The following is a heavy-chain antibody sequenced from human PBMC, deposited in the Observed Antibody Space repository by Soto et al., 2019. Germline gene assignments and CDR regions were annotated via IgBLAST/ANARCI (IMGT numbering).Heavy chain of an antibody. CDR1: GYTFTGYY. J-gene: IGHJ6*02. Sequence: ASVKVSCKAPGYTFTGYYMHWVRQAPGQGLEWMGWINPNSGGTNYAQKFQGRVTMTRDTSISTAYMELSRLRSDDTAVYYCARSYAIREGQLWSTNYYYYYGMDVWGQGTTVTVSS. D-gene: IGHD5-18*01. CDR3: ARSYAIREGQLWSTNYYYYYGMDV. CDR2: INPNSGGT. V-gene: IGHV1-2*02.